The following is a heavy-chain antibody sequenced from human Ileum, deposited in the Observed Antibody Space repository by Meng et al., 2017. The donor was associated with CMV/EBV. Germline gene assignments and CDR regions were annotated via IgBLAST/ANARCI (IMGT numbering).Heavy chain of an antibody. CDR2: ISTSGSD. CDR3: ARSGLRGIYVDY. J-gene: IGHJ4*02. D-gene: IGHD4-17*01. Sequence: QVQRPESGPGRVKASEPLALTCTVSGDFANNFFWGWIRQPAGKGLQWIGRISTSGSDNYNPSLKSRVTMSVDTSKKQFSLKLSSVTAADTAVYYCARSGLRGIYVDYWGQGTLVTVSS. V-gene: IGHV4-4*07. CDR1: GDFANNFF.